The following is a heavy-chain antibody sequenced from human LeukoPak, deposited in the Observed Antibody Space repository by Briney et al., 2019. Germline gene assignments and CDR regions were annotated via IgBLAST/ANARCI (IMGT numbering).Heavy chain of an antibody. V-gene: IGHV3-30-3*01. J-gene: IGHJ4*02. CDR2: ISYDGSNK. D-gene: IGHD3-10*01. CDR1: GFTFSSYA. CDR3: AKDLGTLISGTYYYYFDY. Sequence: GGSLRLSCAASGFTFSSYAMHWVRQAPGKGLEWVAVISYDGSNKYYADSVKGRFTISRDSSKNTLYLEMNSLRAEDSAVYYCAKDLGTLISGTYYYYFDYWGQGTLVTVSS.